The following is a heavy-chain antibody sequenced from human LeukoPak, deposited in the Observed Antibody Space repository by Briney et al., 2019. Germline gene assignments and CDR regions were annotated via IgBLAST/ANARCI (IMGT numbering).Heavy chain of an antibody. CDR1: GFTVSSNY. J-gene: IGHJ4*02. V-gene: IGHV3-53*01. CDR3: AKLKLEPALFFDY. D-gene: IGHD1-1*01. CDR2: IYSGGST. Sequence: PGGSLRLSCAASGFTVSSNYMSWVRQAPGKGLEWVSVIYSGGSTYYADSVKGRFTISRDNSKNTLYLQMNSLRAEDTAVYYCAKLKLEPALFFDYWGQGTLVTVSS.